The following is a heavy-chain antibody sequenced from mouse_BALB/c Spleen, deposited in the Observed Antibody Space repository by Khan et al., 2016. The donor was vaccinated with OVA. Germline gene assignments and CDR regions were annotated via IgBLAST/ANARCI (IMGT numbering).Heavy chain of an antibody. CDR3: ARTGRIKY. D-gene: IGHD1-1*01. V-gene: IGHV3-2*02. CDR2: ISYSGST. J-gene: IGHJ2*01. Sequence: EVQLQESGPGLVKPSQSLSLTCTVTGYSITSGYGWNWIRQFPGNKLEWMGYISYSGSTNYHPSLKSRISITRDTSKNQFFLQLNSVTTDDTATYDCARTGRIKYWGQGTTLTVSS. CDR1: GYSITSGYG.